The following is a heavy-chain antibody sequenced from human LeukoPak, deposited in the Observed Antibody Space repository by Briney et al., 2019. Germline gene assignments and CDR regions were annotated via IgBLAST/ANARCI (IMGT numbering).Heavy chain of an antibody. CDR2: ISWNSGSI. Sequence: PGGSLRLSCAASGLTFDDYAMHWVRQAPGKGLEWVSGISWNSGSIGYADSVKGRFTISRDNSKNTLYLQMNSLRAEDTAVYYCALGDTSGYYYFQHWGQGTLVTVSS. D-gene: IGHD3-22*01. J-gene: IGHJ1*01. V-gene: IGHV3-9*01. CDR1: GLTFDDYA. CDR3: ALGDTSGYYYFQH.